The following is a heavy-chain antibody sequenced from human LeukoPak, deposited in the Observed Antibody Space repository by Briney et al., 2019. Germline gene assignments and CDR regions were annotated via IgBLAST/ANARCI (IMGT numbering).Heavy chain of an antibody. CDR2: LSPHANYE. CDR3: ARDWIDRSLDY. CDR1: GFTLSDYG. D-gene: IGHD2-2*03. J-gene: IGHJ4*02. Sequence: GGSLRLSCTASGFTLSDYGIHWVRQAPGKGLEWVAVLSPHANYEYYADSVQGRFTISRDDSKNTVYLQMNSLRDEETAVYYCARDWIDRSLDYWGLGTLVTVSS. V-gene: IGHV3-33*01.